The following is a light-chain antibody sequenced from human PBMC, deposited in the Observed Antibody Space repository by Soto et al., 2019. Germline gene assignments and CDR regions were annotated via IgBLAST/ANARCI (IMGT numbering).Light chain of an antibody. CDR3: QQYVNALT. V-gene: IGKV1-33*01. J-gene: IGKJ4*01. CDR1: QDISNH. Sequence: DSLMTQSPSSLSASAGDRVTITCQASQDISNHLNWYQKKAGKAPKLLINDASNLKAGIPSRFSGSGAGTDFTLTIGSLQPEDIATYYCQQYVNALTFGGGTKVEIK. CDR2: DAS.